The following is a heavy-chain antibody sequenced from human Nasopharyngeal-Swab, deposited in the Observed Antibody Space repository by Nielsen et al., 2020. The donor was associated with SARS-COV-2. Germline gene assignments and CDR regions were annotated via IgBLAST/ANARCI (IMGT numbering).Heavy chain of an antibody. CDR3: ARRQSSDYPFDY. CDR1: SWRFPKYY. D-gene: IGHD3-22*01. J-gene: IGHJ4*02. Sequence: SVSVSGRGSSWRFPKYYLHWVRQGPGQGLEWMGAIYAEGGSPDYARKFQGRVTMTRDRSTSTVYMDLSSLRSEDTAVYYCARRQSSDYPFDYWGQGTLVTVSS. V-gene: IGHV1-46*01. CDR2: IYAEGGSP.